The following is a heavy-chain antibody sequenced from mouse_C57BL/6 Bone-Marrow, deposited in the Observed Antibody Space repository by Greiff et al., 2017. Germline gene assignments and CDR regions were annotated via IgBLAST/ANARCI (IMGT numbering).Heavy chain of an antibody. CDR2: IYPRSGNT. Sequence: VQLQQSGAELARPGASVKLSCKASGYTFPSYGISWVKQRTGQGLEWIGEIYPRSGNTYYNEKFKGKATLTADKSSSTAYMELRSLTSEDSAVYFCARGGLRRGRYFDYWGQGTTLTVSS. V-gene: IGHV1-81*01. CDR1: GYTFPSYG. D-gene: IGHD2-4*01. J-gene: IGHJ2*01. CDR3: ARGGLRRGRYFDY.